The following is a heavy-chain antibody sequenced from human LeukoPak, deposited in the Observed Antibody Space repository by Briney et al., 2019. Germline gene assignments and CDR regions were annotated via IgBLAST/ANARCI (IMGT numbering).Heavy chain of an antibody. CDR2: IYSGGTT. D-gene: IGHD5-18*01. J-gene: IGHJ4*02. CDR1: GFTASTNC. V-gene: IGHV3-53*04. CDR3: ARVDTVMAYYFDL. Sequence: GGSLRLSCAASGFTASTNCMTWVRQAPGKGLEWVSTIYSGGTTYYAASVMGRFTISRHNSRNTLYLQMNSLRAEDTAVYYCARVDTVMAYYFDLWGQGTLVTVSS.